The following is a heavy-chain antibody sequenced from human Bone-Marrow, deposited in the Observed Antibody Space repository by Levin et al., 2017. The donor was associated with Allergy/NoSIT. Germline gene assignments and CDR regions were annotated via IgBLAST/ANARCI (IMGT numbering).Heavy chain of an antibody. D-gene: IGHD3-10*01. J-gene: IGHJ4*02. Sequence: GESLKISCKASGYTFTSYGISWVRQAPGQGLEWMGWISAYNGNTNYAQKLQGRVTMTTDTSTSTAYMELRSLRSDDTAVYYCARVSGGSGSYWSDYVEESFDYWGQGTLVTVSS. V-gene: IGHV1-18*01. CDR1: GYTFTSYG. CDR2: ISAYNGNT. CDR3: ARVSGGSGSYWSDYVEESFDY.